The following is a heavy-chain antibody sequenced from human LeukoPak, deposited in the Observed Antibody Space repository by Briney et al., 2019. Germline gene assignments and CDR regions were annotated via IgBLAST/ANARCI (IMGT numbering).Heavy chain of an antibody. J-gene: IGHJ6*03. Sequence: GGSLRLSCAASGFTFSSYGMHWVRQAPGKGLEWVAVIWYDGSNKYYADSVKGRFTISRDNSKNTLYLQMNSLRAEDTAVYYCARQQVSLLYYYYYMDVWGKGTTVTVSS. CDR2: IWYDGSNK. V-gene: IGHV3-33*01. CDR3: ARQQVSLLYYYYYMDV. D-gene: IGHD2-15*01. CDR1: GFTFSSYG.